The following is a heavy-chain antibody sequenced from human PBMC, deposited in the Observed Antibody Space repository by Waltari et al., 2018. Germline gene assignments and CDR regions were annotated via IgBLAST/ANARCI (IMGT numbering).Heavy chain of an antibody. CDR2: IYYSGST. V-gene: IGHV4-30-4*08. CDR1: GGSISSGDYY. D-gene: IGHD2-2*01. CDR3: ARALPAGLLSAPGPGYFDY. J-gene: IGHJ4*02. Sequence: QVQLQESGPGLVKPSQTLSLTCTVSGGSISSGDYYWSWLRQPPGKGLEWIGYIYYSGSTYYNPSLKSRVTISVDTSKNQFSLKLSSVTAADTAVYYCARALPAGLLSAPGPGYFDYWGQGTLVTVSS.